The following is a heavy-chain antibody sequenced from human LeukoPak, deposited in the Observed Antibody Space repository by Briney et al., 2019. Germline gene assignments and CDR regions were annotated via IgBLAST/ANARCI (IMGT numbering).Heavy chain of an antibody. CDR3: ARAALNAPVNWFDP. V-gene: IGHV4-38-2*02. J-gene: IGHJ5*02. CDR2: IYHSGST. CDR1: GYSISSGYY. Sequence: PSGTLSLTCTVSGYSISSGYYWGWIRQPPGKGLEWIGSIYHSGSTYYNPSLKSRVTISVDTSKNQFSLKLSSVTAADTAVYYCARAALNAPVNWFDPWGQGTLVTVSS. D-gene: IGHD3-16*02.